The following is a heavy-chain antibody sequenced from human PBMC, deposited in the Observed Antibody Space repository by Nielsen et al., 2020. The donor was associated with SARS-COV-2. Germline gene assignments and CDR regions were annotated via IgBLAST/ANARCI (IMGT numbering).Heavy chain of an antibody. CDR1: GYTFTSYA. CDR2: INAGNGNT. V-gene: IGHV1-3*01. Sequence: ASVKVSCKASGYTFTSYAMHWVRQAPGQRLEWMGWINAGNGNTEYSQKFQGRVTITRDTSASTAYMELSSLRSEDTAVYYCARVPKEPMVRGFGWFDPWGQGTLVTVSS. J-gene: IGHJ5*02. D-gene: IGHD3-10*01. CDR3: ARVPKEPMVRGFGWFDP.